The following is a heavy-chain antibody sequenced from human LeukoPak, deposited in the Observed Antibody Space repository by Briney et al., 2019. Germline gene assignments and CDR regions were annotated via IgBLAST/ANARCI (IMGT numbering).Heavy chain of an antibody. Sequence: ASVKVSCEASGGTFSSYAISWVRQAPGQGLEWMGGIIPIFGTANYAQKFQGRVTITADESTSTAYMELSSLRSEDTAVYYCASGVVIIPTTQNYYYYYGMDVWGQGTTVTVSS. CDR2: IIPIFGTA. V-gene: IGHV1-69*13. CDR3: ASGVVIIPTTQNYYYYYGMDV. CDR1: GGTFSSYA. D-gene: IGHD3-3*01. J-gene: IGHJ6*02.